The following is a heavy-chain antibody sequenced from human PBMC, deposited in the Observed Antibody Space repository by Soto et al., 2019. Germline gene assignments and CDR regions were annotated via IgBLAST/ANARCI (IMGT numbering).Heavy chain of an antibody. D-gene: IGHD6-19*01. J-gene: IGHJ6*02. Sequence: SVKVSCKASGYTFTSYGISWVRQARGQRLEWIGWIVVGSGNTNYAQKFQERVTITRDMSTSTAYMELSSLRSEDTAVYYCAVHSSGWSYYYYGMDVWGQGTTVTVSS. CDR1: GYTFTSYG. V-gene: IGHV1-58*02. CDR3: AVHSSGWSYYYYGMDV. CDR2: IVVGSGNT.